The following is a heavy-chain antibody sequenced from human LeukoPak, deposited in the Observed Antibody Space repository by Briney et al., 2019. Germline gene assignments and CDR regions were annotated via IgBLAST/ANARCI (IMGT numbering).Heavy chain of an antibody. CDR3: ARGKPTKILDY. V-gene: IGHV3-33*01. D-gene: IGHD5-18*01. CDR2: IWYDGSNK. J-gene: IGHJ4*02. CDR1: GFTFSSYG. Sequence: PGGSLRLSCAASGFTFSSYGMHWVRQAPGKGLEWVAVIWYDGSNKYYADSVKGRFTISRDNSKNTLYLQMNSLRAEDTAVYYCARGKPTKILDYWGQGTLVTVSS.